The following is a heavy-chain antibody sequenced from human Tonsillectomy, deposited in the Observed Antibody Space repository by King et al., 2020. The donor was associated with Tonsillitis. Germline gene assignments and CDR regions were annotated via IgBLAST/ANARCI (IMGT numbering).Heavy chain of an antibody. D-gene: IGHD3-3*01. Sequence: QLVQSGVEVKWPGASVKVSCKASGYSFTSYGFSWVRQAPGQGFEWMGWISAQNGNTNYAQKFQGRFTMTTDTSTTTAYMELRSLRSDDTAVYFCARDGSGSTSSWDAIVDYWGQGTLLTVSS. CDR2: ISAQNGNT. CDR3: ARDGSGSTSSWDAIVDY. J-gene: IGHJ4*02. V-gene: IGHV1-18*01. CDR1: GYSFTSYG.